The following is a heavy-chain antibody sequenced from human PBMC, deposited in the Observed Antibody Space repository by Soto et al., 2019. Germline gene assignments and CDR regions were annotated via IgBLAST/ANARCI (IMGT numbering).Heavy chain of an antibody. V-gene: IGHV3-33*01. CDR2: IWYDGSNK. CDR1: GFTFSSYG. CDR3: ASSTYSSSWYLIDY. Sequence: GGSLRLSCAASGFTFSSYGMHWVRQAPGKGLEWVAVIWYDGSNKYYADSVKGRFTISRDNSKNTLYLQMNSLRAEDTAVYYCASSTYSSSWYLIDYWGQGTLVTVSS. D-gene: IGHD6-13*01. J-gene: IGHJ4*02.